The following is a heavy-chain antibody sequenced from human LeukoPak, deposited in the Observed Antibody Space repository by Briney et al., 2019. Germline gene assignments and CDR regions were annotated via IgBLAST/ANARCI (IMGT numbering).Heavy chain of an antibody. CDR3: ARVYYVSSGYYVSVVLFDY. J-gene: IGHJ4*02. CDR2: IYYSGTT. Sequence: SETLSLTCTVSGGSISSSRYYWGWLRQPPGRGLEWIGTIYYSGTTYYNPSLKSRVTISVDTSKNQFSRNRSSVTAADTAVYYCARVYYVSSGYYVSVVLFDYWGQGTLVTVSS. D-gene: IGHD3-22*01. CDR1: GGSISSSRYY. V-gene: IGHV4-39*07.